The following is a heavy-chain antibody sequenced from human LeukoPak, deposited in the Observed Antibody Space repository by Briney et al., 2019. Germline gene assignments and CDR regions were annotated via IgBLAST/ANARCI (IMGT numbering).Heavy chain of an antibody. Sequence: PGGSLRLSCAASGFTFSTHAMNWVRQAPGKGLEWVSRISGSGGGGSTYCADSVKGRFTISRDNSKNTLYLQMNILRAEDTAVYYCAKDPVAGYFDYWGQGTLVTVSS. V-gene: IGHV3-23*01. CDR1: GFTFSTHA. D-gene: IGHD2-15*01. CDR3: AKDPVAGYFDY. J-gene: IGHJ4*02. CDR2: ISGSGGGGST.